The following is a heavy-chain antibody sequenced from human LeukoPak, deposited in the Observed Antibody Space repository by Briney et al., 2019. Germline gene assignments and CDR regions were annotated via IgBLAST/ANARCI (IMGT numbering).Heavy chain of an antibody. V-gene: IGHV3-30*18. CDR3: AKEGLLRYFDWLPNNNWFDP. CDR2: ISYDGSNK. D-gene: IGHD3-9*01. Sequence: GGSLRLSCAASGFTFSSYGMHWVRQAPGKGLEWVAVISYDGSNKYYADSVKGRFTISRDNSKNTLYLQMNSLRAEDTAVYYCAKEGLLRYFDWLPNNNWFDPWGQGTLVTVSS. J-gene: IGHJ5*02. CDR1: GFTFSSYG.